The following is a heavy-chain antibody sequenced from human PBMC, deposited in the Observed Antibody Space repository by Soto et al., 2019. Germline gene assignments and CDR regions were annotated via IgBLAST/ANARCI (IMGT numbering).Heavy chain of an antibody. CDR2: ISGGAGRT. V-gene: IGHV3-23*01. D-gene: IGHD1-26*01. J-gene: IGHJ4*02. Sequence: EVQLLESGGDLVQPGGSLRLSCATSESSSYAMSWVRQAPGKGLEWVSGISGGAGRTSYADSVKGRFTISRDRSKNTLYLLMNRLRAEDTAIYYCAKGLGPTRYSFDYWGQGTLVTVSS. CDR3: AKGLGPTRYSFDY. CDR1: ESSSYA.